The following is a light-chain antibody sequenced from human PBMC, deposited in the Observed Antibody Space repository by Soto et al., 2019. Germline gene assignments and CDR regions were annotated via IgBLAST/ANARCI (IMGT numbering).Light chain of an antibody. J-gene: IGKJ1*01. CDR2: DAS. CDR3: QQYDSFWT. V-gene: IGKV1-5*01. Sequence: DIELTHSPSTLSPSIGDRVTIPCRASQHINNWVAWYQQRSGEAPRLLIYDASTLESGVPSRLSGSGSGTEFTLTISKMRPDDSATYYCQQYDSFWTFGHGTNVDIK. CDR1: QHINNW.